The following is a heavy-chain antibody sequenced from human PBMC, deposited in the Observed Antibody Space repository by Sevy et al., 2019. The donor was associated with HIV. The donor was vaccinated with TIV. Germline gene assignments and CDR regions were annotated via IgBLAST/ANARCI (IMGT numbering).Heavy chain of an antibody. CDR1: GGPMSSNSYS. Sequence: SETLSLICDVSGGPMSSNSYSWAWIRQSPERNLEWIGNVSNSGGSYYNPSLQRRVSISVDPSKNQFSLKLTSVTAADTAVYFCATHTLGVPLPDLSFLGLWGQGTQVTVSS. D-gene: IGHD3-16*02. V-gene: IGHV4-39*01. J-gene: IGHJ4*02. CDR2: VSNSGGS. CDR3: ATHTLGVPLPDLSFLGL.